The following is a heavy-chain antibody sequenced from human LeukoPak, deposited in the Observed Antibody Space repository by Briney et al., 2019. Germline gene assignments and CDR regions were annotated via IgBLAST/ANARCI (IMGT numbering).Heavy chain of an antibody. J-gene: IGHJ4*02. CDR2: IYRHGGT. D-gene: IGHD3-16*01. Sequence: GGSLRLSCAASGFTVSTNYVSWVRQAPGKGLEWVSVIYRHGGTAYADSVQGRFSISRDNSKNTVDLQMNSLRAKDTAVYYCARDVIYASEIYSYGDSWGQGTLVTVSS. CDR3: ARDVIYASEIYSYGDS. CDR1: GFTVSTNY. V-gene: IGHV3-66*01.